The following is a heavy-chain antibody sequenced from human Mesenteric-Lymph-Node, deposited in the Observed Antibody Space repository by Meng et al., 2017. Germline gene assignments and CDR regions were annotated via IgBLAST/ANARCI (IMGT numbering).Heavy chain of an antibody. V-gene: IGHV3-74*01. J-gene: IGHJ4*02. CDR1: GFTFSSYW. Sequence: GESLKISCAASGFTFSSYWMHWVRQAPGKGLVWVSRINSDGSSTSYADSVKGRFTISRDNAKNTLYLQMNSLRAEDTAVYYCARDSPVAVVVEFNDYWGQGTLVTVSS. CDR2: INSDGSST. D-gene: IGHD3-22*01. CDR3: ARDSPVAVVVEFNDY.